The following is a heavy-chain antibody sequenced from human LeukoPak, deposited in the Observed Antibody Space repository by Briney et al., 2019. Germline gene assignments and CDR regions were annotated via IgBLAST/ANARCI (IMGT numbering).Heavy chain of an antibody. CDR1: GFTLSSNY. CDR2: IYSGGST. CDR3: ARLWFGELLIDYGMDV. Sequence: GGSLRLSCAASGFTLSSNYMSWVRQAPGKGLEWVSVIYSGGSTYYADSVKGRFTISRDNSKNTLYLQMNSLRAEDTAVYYCARLWFGELLIDYGMDVWGQGTTVTVSS. V-gene: IGHV3-53*01. J-gene: IGHJ6*02. D-gene: IGHD3-10*01.